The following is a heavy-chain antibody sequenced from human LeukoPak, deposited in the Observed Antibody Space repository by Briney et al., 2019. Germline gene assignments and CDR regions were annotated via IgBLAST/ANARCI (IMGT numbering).Heavy chain of an antibody. D-gene: IGHD2-8*02. V-gene: IGHV3-7*01. CDR3: ASGWGPMVVSY. CDR2: IKQDESEI. CDR1: GFTFSNYW. J-gene: IGHJ4*02. Sequence: PGGSLRLSCAASGFTFSNYWMSWVRQAPGKGLEWVAKIKQDESEIYYVGSVKGRFTISRDNAKNSLYLQMNSLRAEDTAAYYCASGWGPMVVSYWGQGTLVTVSS.